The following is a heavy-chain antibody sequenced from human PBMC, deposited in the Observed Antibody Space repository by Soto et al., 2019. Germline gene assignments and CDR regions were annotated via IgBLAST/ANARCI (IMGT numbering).Heavy chain of an antibody. CDR2: INHSGST. J-gene: IGHJ6*02. V-gene: IGHV4-34*01. Sequence: PAETLSLTRADNSASFRGYYWRWIRQRPWKGLEWIGEINHSGSTNYNPSLKSRVTISVDASKNQFSLKLSSVTAADTAVYYCARGRHILTGYYRRGNYYYGMDVWGQGTTVT. CDR3: ARGRHILTGYYRRGNYYYGMDV. D-gene: IGHD3-9*01. CDR1: SASFRGYY.